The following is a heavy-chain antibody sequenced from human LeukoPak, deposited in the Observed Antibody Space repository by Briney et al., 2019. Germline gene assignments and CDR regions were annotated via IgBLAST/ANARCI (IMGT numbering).Heavy chain of an antibody. Sequence: PSETLSLTCTVSGGFISSSNYYWDWIRQPPGKGLEWIGSIYYSGNTYYNPSLKGRVTMSVDTFTNQFSLRLSSVTAADTALYNCVRFPWLSGSSEEDYWGQGILVTVSS. V-gene: IGHV4-39*01. CDR2: IYYSGNT. D-gene: IGHD6-6*01. CDR1: GGFISSSNYY. J-gene: IGHJ4*02. CDR3: VRFPWLSGSSEEDY.